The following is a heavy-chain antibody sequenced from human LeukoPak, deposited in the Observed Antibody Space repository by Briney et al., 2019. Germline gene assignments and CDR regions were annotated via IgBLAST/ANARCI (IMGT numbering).Heavy chain of an antibody. J-gene: IGHJ6*02. CDR2: IYHSGST. CDR1: GGSISSGGYS. V-gene: IGHV4-30-2*01. D-gene: IGHD2-2*01. Sequence: SQTLSLTCAVSGGSISSGGYSWSWIRQPPGKGLEWIGYIYHSGSTYYNPSLKSRVTISVDTSKNQFSLKLSSVTAADTAVYYCARGFLGYCSRTSCYAGYYYGMDVWGQGTTVTVSS. CDR3: ARGFLGYCSRTSCYAGYYYGMDV.